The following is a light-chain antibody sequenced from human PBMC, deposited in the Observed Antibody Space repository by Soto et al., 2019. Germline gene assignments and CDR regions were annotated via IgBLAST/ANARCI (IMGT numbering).Light chain of an antibody. CDR2: EDR. CDR3: RVWDTSTEQYV. CDR1: NIASES. V-gene: IGLV3-21*02. Sequence: SYELTHPPSVSVAPEQTATIACVGHNIASESVHLYQRKSGQAPVLVIHEDRTRPSGIPGGFSGSTSGNPAILTISRVDGGDGADYYCRVWDTSTEQYVCGAGTKVTV. J-gene: IGLJ1*01.